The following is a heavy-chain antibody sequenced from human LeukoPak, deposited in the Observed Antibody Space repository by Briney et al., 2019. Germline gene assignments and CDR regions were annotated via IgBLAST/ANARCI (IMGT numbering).Heavy chain of an antibody. CDR2: IYYSGST. CDR1: GDSISSGGYS. D-gene: IGHD5-12*01. J-gene: IGHJ4*02. Sequence: SQTLSLTCAVSGDSISSGGYSWSWIRQPPGKGLEWIGYIYYSGSTYYNPSLKSRVTISVDTSKNHFSLKLTSVTAADTAVYYCASGRDGEVAYWGQGTLVTVSS. V-gene: IGHV4-30-4*07. CDR3: ASGRDGEVAY.